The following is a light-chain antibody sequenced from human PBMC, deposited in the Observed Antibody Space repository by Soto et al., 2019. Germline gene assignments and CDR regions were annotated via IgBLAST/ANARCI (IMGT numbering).Light chain of an antibody. V-gene: IGLV1-47*01. CDR1: GSNIGSNY. CDR2: RND. Sequence: QSVLTQPPSASGTPGQRVTISCSGSGSNIGSNYVYWYQKVPGTAPKLLIYRNDQRPSGVPDRFSGSKSGTSASLAISGLRSDDEADYYCAAWDDSLRGVFGGGTKLTVL. CDR3: AAWDDSLRGV. J-gene: IGLJ3*02.